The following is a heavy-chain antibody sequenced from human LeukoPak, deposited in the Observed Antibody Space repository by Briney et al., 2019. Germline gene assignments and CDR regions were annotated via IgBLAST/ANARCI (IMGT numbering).Heavy chain of an antibody. CDR3: ARDSSGWYGGGYFDL. Sequence: SETLSLTCTVSGGSISSYYWSWIRQPPGKGLEWIGYIYYSGSTNYNPSLKSRVTISVDTSKNQFSLKLSPVTAADTAVYYCARDSSGWYGGGYFDLWGRGTLVTVSS. V-gene: IGHV4-59*01. D-gene: IGHD3-16*01. CDR1: GGSISSYY. CDR2: IYYSGST. J-gene: IGHJ2*01.